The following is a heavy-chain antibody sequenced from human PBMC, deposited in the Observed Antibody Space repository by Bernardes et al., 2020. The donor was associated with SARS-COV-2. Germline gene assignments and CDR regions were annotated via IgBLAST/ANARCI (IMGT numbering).Heavy chain of an antibody. V-gene: IGHV4-34*01. Sequence: SATLSLTCAVYGGSFSGYYWSWIRQPPGKGLEWIGEINHSGSTNYNPSLKSRVTISVDTSKNQFSLKLSSVTAADTAVYYCARDLSPSGFDYWGQGTLVTVSS. CDR3: ARDLSPSGFDY. CDR1: GGSFSGYY. J-gene: IGHJ4*02. CDR2: INHSGST.